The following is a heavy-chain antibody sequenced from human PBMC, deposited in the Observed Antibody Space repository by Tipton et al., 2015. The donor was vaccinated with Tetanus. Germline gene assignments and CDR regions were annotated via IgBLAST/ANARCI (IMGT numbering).Heavy chain of an antibody. V-gene: IGHV4-59*01. CDR1: GGSISSYY. Sequence: TLSLTCTVSGGSISSYYWSWIRQPPGKGLEWIGYIYYSGSTNYNPSLKSRVTISVDTSKNQFSLKLSPVTAADTAVYYCARGGHGQYDFGSGYVGGYFDYWGQGTRVTVSS. CDR2: IYYSGST. CDR3: ARGGHGQYDFGSGYVGGYFDY. D-gene: IGHD3-3*01. J-gene: IGHJ4*02.